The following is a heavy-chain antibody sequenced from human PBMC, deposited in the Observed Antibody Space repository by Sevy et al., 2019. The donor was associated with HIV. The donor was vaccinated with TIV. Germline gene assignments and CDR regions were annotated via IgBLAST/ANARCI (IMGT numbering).Heavy chain of an antibody. CDR2: IYYSGST. CDR3: ARRHSSSWYYYGMDV. V-gene: IGHV4-39*01. D-gene: IGHD6-13*01. Sequence: SETLSLTCTVSGGSISSSSYYWGWIRQPPGKGLEWIGSIYYSGSTYYNPSLKSRVTISVDTSKNQFSLKLSSVTAADTAGYYCARRHSSSWYYYGMDVWGQGTTVTVSS. CDR1: GGSISSSSYY. J-gene: IGHJ6*02.